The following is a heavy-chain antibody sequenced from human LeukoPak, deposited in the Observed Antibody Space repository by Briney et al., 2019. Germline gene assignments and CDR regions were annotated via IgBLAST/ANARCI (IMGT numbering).Heavy chain of an antibody. V-gene: IGHV1-2*02. D-gene: IGHD4-17*01. CDR1: GYTFTGYY. CDR2: INPNSGGT. CDR3: ARVSYGDFSKADPDFGY. J-gene: IGHJ4*02. Sequence: ASVKVSCKASGYTFTGYYMHWVRQAPGQGLEWMGWINPNSGGTNYAQKFQGRVTMTRDTSISTAYMELSRLRSDDTAVYYCARVSYGDFSKADPDFGYWGQGTLVTVSS.